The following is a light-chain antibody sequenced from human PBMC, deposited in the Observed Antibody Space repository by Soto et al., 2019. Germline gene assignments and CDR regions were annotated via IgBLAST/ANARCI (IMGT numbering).Light chain of an antibody. J-gene: IGKJ4*01. CDR3: MQGTQWPLT. V-gene: IGKV2-30*01. Sequence: DVVMTQSPLSLPVTLGQLASISCYSDGNTSLNWSQQRPGQSPRRLIYKASNRDSGVPDRFSGSGSGTDFTLNISRVEADDFGVYYCMQGTQWPLTFGGGTKVEIK. CDR2: KAS. CDR1: YSDGNTS.